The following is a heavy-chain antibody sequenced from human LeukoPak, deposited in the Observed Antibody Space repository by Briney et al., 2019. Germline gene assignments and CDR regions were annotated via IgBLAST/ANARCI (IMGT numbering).Heavy chain of an antibody. Sequence: GGSLRLSCAASGFTFSSYWMSWVRQAPGKGLEWVANIKQDGSEKYYVDSVKGRFTISRDNAKNSLYLQMNSLRDEDTAVYYCARGGYYDSSGYYYWGQGTLVTVSS. CDR1: GFTFSSYW. CDR3: ARGGYYDSSGYYY. D-gene: IGHD3-22*01. J-gene: IGHJ4*02. V-gene: IGHV3-7*03. CDR2: IKQDGSEK.